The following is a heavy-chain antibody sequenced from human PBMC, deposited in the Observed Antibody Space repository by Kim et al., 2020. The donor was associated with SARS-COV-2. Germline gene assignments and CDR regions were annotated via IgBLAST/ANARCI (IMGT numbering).Heavy chain of an antibody. J-gene: IGHJ4*02. CDR2: IHPGDSVT. Sequence: GESLKISCAGSGYSFTTYWIAWVRQMPGKGLEWMGIIHPGDSVTKYSPSFKGQVTISADKSINTAYLQWSSLKASDTAIYYCARHYCSAINCWKGVPFDYWGQGALVTVSS. D-gene: IGHD2-15*01. V-gene: IGHV5-51*01. CDR1: GYSFTTYW. CDR3: ARHYCSAINCWKGVPFDY.